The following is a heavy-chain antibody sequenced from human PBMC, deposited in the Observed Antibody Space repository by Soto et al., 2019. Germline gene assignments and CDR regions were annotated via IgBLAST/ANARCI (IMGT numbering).Heavy chain of an antibody. V-gene: IGHV3-30*18. CDR1: GFTFSSFG. CDR2: ISYDGSKK. Sequence: QVQLVESGGGVVQPGRSLRLSCAASGFTFSSFGMHWVRQAPGKGLEWVAVISYDGSKKYYADSVKGRFTISRDNSKNTLYLQMARLIHECTAVYYCAKGHSSGGQSFDYWGRGTLVTVSS. D-gene: IGHD6-19*01. CDR3: AKGHSSGGQSFDY. J-gene: IGHJ4*02.